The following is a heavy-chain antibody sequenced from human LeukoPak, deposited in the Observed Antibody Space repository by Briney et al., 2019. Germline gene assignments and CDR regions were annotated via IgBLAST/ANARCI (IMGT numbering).Heavy chain of an antibody. CDR2: IYYSGST. CDR1: GGSISSGGYY. J-gene: IGHJ3*02. D-gene: IGHD4-17*01. CDR3: AEAGNYGDYVSYAFDI. V-gene: IGHV4-31*03. Sequence: SQTLSLTCTVSGGSISSGGYYWSWIRQHPGTGLEWLGYIYYSGSTYYNPSLKSRVTISVDTSKNQFSLKLSSVTAADTAVYYCAEAGNYGDYVSYAFDIWGQGTMVTVSS.